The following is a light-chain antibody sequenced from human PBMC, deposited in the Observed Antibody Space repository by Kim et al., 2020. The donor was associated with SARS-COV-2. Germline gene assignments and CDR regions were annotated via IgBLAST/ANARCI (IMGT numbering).Light chain of an antibody. CDR1: QSVSSY. CDR2: DAS. J-gene: IGKJ4*01. Sequence: SPGERATLSCRASQSVSSYLAWYQQKPGQAPRLLIYDASNRATGIPARFSGSGSGTDFTLTISSLEPEDLAVYYCQQRSNWPQLTFGGGTKVDIK. V-gene: IGKV3-11*01. CDR3: QQRSNWPQLT.